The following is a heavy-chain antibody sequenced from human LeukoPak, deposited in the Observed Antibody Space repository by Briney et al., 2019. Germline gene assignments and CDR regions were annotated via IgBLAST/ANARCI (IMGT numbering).Heavy chain of an antibody. CDR2: IKQDGGEK. Sequence: GGSLRLSGAASGFAFSNTGMSWGGKAPGKGLEWVANIKQDGGEKYYVDSVKGRSTISRDNAKNSLYLQMNSLRVEDTAVNYCAREGWPTPLDYWGEGTMVTVSS. CDR1: GFAFSNTG. CDR3: AREGWPTPLDY. D-gene: IGHD2-15*01. J-gene: IGHJ4*02. V-gene: IGHV3-7*04.